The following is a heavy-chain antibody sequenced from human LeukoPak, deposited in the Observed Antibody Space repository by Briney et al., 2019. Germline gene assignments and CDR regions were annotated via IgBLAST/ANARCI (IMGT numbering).Heavy chain of an antibody. Sequence: GGSLRLSCAASGFIFNNFAMGWVRQTPGKGLEWLSAIDGGGYATKYADFVKGRFTISRDNSKNTLSLQMNRLRVEDTATYYCAKSDCGSDGCKLLNYWGQGILVTVSS. CDR2: IDGGGYAT. CDR3: AKSDCGSDGCKLLNY. J-gene: IGHJ4*02. D-gene: IGHD2-21*01. CDR1: GFIFNNFA. V-gene: IGHV3-23*01.